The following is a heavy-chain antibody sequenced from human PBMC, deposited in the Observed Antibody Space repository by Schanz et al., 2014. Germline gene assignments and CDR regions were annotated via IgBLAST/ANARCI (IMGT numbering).Heavy chain of an antibody. D-gene: IGHD5-12*01. CDR1: RYTFNTYG. CDR2: ISAQTGDT. Sequence: GPEVKEPGASVKVSCEASRYTFNTYGLNWVRQAPGQGLEWMGWISAQTGDTRYAQKMQGRVTMTRDVSSTTAFLELRSLRYDDTAVYYCARAFGGYDPAGALDYWGQGTLVAVSS. V-gene: IGHV1-18*01. CDR3: ARAFGGYDPAGALDY. J-gene: IGHJ4*02.